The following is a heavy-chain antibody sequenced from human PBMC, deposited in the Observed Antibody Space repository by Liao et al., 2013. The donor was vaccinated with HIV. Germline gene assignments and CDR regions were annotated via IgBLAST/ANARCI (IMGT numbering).Heavy chain of an antibody. CDR3: ARGRTVATTPLAY. Sequence: QVQLHESGPGLVKPSQTLSLTCTVSGGSLSSRNYYWSWVRQPAGKGLEWIGRIHTSGSTNYHPSLKSRVTMSVDTSENQMSLRLTSVTAADTAVYYCARGRTVATTPLAYWGQGTLVTVSS. J-gene: IGHJ4*02. V-gene: IGHV4-61*02. CDR2: IHTSGST. D-gene: IGHD5-12*01. CDR1: GGSLSSRNYY.